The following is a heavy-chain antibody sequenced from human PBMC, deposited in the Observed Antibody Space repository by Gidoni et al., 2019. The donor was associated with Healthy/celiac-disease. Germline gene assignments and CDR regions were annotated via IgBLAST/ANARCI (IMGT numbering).Heavy chain of an antibody. CDR3: ARSYTYFDY. J-gene: IGHJ4*02. D-gene: IGHD3-16*01. V-gene: IGHV3-7*01. Sequence: EVQLVASGGGLVQPGGSLRLSCIASGFTFSSYWMSRVRQAPGKGLEWVANIKQDGSEKYYVDSVKGRFTISRDNAKNSLYLQMNSLRAEDTAVYYCARSYTYFDYWGQGTLVTVSS. CDR1: GFTFSSYW. CDR2: IKQDGSEK.